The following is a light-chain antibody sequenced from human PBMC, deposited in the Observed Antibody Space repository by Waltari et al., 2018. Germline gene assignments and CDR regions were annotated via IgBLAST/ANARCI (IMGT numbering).Light chain of an antibody. CDR2: YKSDSDK. CDR1: SGINVSTYR. CDR3: LIWHSSTWV. V-gene: IGLV5-45*03. J-gene: IGLJ3*02. Sequence: QAVLTQPSSLSASPGASASLTCTLRSGINVSTYRIYWYQQKPGSPPQYLLRYKSDSDKQQGSGVPRRFSGSKDASANAGILLISGLQSEDEADYYCLIWHSSTWVFGGGTKLTVL.